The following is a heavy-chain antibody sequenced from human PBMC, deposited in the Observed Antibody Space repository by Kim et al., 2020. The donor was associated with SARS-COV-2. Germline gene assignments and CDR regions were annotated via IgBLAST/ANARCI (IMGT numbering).Heavy chain of an antibody. CDR2: IIPIFGTA. CDR3: AREVLDLRGGNYYYYGMDV. V-gene: IGHV1-69*13. Sequence: SVKVSCKASGGTFSSYAISWVRQAPGQGLEWMGGIIPIFGTANYAQKFQGRVTITADESTSTAYMELSSLRSEDTAVYYCAREVLDLRGGNYYYYGMDVWGQGTTVTVSS. CDR1: GGTFSSYA. D-gene: IGHD3-16*01. J-gene: IGHJ6*02.